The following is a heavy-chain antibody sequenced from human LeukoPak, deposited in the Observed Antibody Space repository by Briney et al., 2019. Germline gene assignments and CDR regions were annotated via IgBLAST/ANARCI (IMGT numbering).Heavy chain of an antibody. Sequence: GGSLRLSCAVSGFTFSSYVMSWVRQAPGKGLEWVSAISGSGGSTYYADSVKGRFTISRDNAKNSLYLQMNSLRAEDTAVYYCAELGITMIGGVWGKGTTVTISS. CDR1: GFTFSSYV. CDR3: AELGITMIGGV. D-gene: IGHD3-10*02. V-gene: IGHV3-23*01. CDR2: ISGSGGST. J-gene: IGHJ6*04.